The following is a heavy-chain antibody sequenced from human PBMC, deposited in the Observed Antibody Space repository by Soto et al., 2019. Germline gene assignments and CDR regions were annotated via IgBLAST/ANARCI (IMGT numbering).Heavy chain of an antibody. D-gene: IGHD6-13*01. CDR1: GDTFNSYG. Sequence: QVQLVQSGPELKKPGSSVKVSCKAPGDTFNSYGISWVRQAPGQGLEWMGGIVPMFGTTNLALKFEDRVTITADELTTSVYMEIRGLTSEDTAVYYCARDLADVHLWDAFDVWGHGTRVTVSS. J-gene: IGHJ3*01. CDR2: IVPMFGTT. CDR3: ARDLADVHLWDAFDV. V-gene: IGHV1-69*01.